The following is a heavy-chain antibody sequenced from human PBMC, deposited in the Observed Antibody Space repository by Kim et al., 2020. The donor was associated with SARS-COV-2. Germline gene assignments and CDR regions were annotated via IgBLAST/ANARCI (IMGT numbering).Heavy chain of an antibody. CDR3: AKERPTLRYFDS. CDR2: ISYDGSAK. J-gene: IGHJ4*02. Sequence: GGSLRLSCAASGFSFSYYGMHWVRQSPGKGLEWVAFISYDGSAKSFADSVKGRFTISRDNSKTTVSLQINSLRSEDTAVYYCAKERPTLRYFDSWGQGT. V-gene: IGHV3-30*18. D-gene: IGHD2-15*01. CDR1: GFSFSYYG.